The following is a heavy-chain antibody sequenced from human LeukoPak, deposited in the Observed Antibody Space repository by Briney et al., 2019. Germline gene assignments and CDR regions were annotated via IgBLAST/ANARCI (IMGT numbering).Heavy chain of an antibody. Sequence: GESLKISCKGSGYSFTSYWIGWVRQMPGEGLEWMGIIYPGDSDTRYSPSFQGQVTISADRSISTAYLQWSSLKASDTAMYYCARITLWFGENYWFDPWGQGTPVTVSS. D-gene: IGHD3-10*01. J-gene: IGHJ5*02. CDR1: GYSFTSYW. CDR3: ARITLWFGENYWFDP. V-gene: IGHV5-51*01. CDR2: IYPGDSDT.